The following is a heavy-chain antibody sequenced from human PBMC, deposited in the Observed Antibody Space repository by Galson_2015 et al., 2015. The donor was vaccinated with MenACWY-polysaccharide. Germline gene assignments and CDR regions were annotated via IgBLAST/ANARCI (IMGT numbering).Heavy chain of an antibody. J-gene: IGHJ4*02. CDR3: ARGECSSTSCYPDTYFDY. D-gene: IGHD2-2*01. CDR1: GFTFSSYG. CDR2: ISSNGGST. V-gene: IGHV3-64*02. Sequence: SLRLSCAASGFTFSSYGMHWVRQAPGKGLEYVSAISSNGGSTYYGDSVKGRFTISRDNSKNTLYLQMGSLRAEDMAVYYCARGECSSTSCYPDTYFDYWGQGTLVTVSS.